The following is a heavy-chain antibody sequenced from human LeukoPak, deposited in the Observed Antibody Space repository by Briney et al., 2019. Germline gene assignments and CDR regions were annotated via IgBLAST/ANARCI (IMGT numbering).Heavy chain of an antibody. CDR2: ISDDGSIT. Sequence: GGSLRLSCAASGFTFSRDWMHWVRQAPGKGLVWVSRISDDGSITTYADSVQGRFTISRDNAKSTVFLQMNSLRAEDTALYYCASQPGVEGDQVYFHHWGQSTLLSVSS. D-gene: IGHD2-2*01. CDR3: ASQPGVEGDQVYFHH. V-gene: IGHV3-74*03. CDR1: GFTFSRDW. J-gene: IGHJ1*01.